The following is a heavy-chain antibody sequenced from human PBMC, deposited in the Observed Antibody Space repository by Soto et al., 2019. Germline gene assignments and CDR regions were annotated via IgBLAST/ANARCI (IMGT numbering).Heavy chain of an antibody. V-gene: IGHV1-3*01. CDR2: INAGNGNT. CDR1: GYTFTSYA. CDR3: ARVFRDIVVVPAFYYYYGMDV. J-gene: IGHJ6*02. Sequence: ASVKVSCKASGYTFTSYAMHWVRQAPGQRLEWMGWINAGNGNTKYSQKFQGRVTITRDTSASTAYMELSSLRSEDTAVYYCARVFRDIVVVPAFYYYYGMDVWGQETTVTVSS. D-gene: IGHD2-2*01.